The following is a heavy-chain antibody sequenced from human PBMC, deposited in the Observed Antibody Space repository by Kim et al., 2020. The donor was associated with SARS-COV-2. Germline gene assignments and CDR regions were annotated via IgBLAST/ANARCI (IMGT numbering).Heavy chain of an antibody. Sequence: GGSLRLSCAASGFTFSSYAMSWVRQAPGKGLEWVSVISGGGGSTDYADSVKGRFTISRDNSKNTLHLQMNSLRAEDTAVYHCAKDLRGLSITGSWSVDVWGQGTTVTVSS. CDR1: GFTFSSYA. D-gene: IGHD1-20*01. CDR2: ISGGGGST. V-gene: IGHV3-23*01. J-gene: IGHJ6*02. CDR3: AKDLRGLSITGSWSVDV.